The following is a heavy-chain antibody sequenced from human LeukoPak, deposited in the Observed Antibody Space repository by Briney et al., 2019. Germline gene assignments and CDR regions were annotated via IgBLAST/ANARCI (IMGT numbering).Heavy chain of an antibody. CDR1: GFTVSSNY. V-gene: IGHV3-53*01. J-gene: IGHJ4*02. CDR3: ARGNSSGWSPPSFFDY. D-gene: IGHD6-19*01. Sequence: GGSLRLSCAASGFTVSSNYMSWVRQAPGKGLEWVSVIYSGGSTYYADSVRGRFTISRDNAKNSLYLQMNSLRAEDTAVYYCARGNSSGWSPPSFFDYWGQGTLVTVSS. CDR2: IYSGGST.